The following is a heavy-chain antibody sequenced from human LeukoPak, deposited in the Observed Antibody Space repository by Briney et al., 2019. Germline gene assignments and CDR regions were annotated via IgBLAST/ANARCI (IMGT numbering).Heavy chain of an antibody. CDR3: AKDIVVVPAAMPDY. CDR2: IKSDGSIT. J-gene: IGHJ4*02. V-gene: IGHV3-74*01. Sequence: GGSLRLSCAASGFTFSGYWMHWVRQAPGKGLVWVSRIKSDGSITSYADSVKGRVTISRDNAENTLYLQMNSLRAEDTAVYYCAKDIVVVPAAMPDYWGQGTLVTVSS. D-gene: IGHD2-2*01. CDR1: GFTFSGYW.